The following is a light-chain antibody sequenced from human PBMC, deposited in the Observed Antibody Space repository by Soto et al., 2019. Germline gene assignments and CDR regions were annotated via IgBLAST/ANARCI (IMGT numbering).Light chain of an antibody. Sequence: DIQMTQSPSSLSASVGDRVTITCRASQSISIYLNWYQQKPGKAPELLIYAASGLQSGVPSRFSGRGSGTDFALTLSSLQPEELATYHCQQSYSNSPTFGQGTPLEI. CDR3: QQSYSNSPT. J-gene: IGKJ5*01. V-gene: IGKV1-39*01. CDR1: QSISIY. CDR2: AAS.